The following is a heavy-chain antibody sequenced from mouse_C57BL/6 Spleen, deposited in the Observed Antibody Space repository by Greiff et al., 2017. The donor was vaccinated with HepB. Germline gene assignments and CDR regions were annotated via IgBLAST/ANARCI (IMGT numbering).Heavy chain of an antibody. CDR3: ARCAGYYAMDY. CDR2: INPNNGGT. V-gene: IGHV1-26*01. Sequence: EVQLQQSGPELVKPGASVKISCKASGYTFTDYYMNWVKQSHGKSLEWIGDINPNNGGTSYNQKFKGKATLTVDKSSSTAYMELRSLTSEDSAVYYCARCAGYYAMDYWGQGTSVTVSS. J-gene: IGHJ4*01. CDR1: GYTFTDYY.